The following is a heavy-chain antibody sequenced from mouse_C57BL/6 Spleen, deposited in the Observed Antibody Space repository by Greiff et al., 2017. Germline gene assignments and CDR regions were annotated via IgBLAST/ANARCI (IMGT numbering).Heavy chain of an antibody. J-gene: IGHJ4*01. CDR2: IHPNSGST. CDR1: GYTFTSYW. Sequence: VQLQQSGAELVKPGASVKLSCKASGYTFTSYWMHWVKQRPGQGLEWIGMIHPNSGSTNYNEKFKSKATLTVDKSSSTAYMQLSSLTSEDSAVYYCARDPYGNYVGYYAMDYWGQGTSVTVSS. D-gene: IGHD2-1*01. V-gene: IGHV1-64*01. CDR3: ARDPYGNYVGYYAMDY.